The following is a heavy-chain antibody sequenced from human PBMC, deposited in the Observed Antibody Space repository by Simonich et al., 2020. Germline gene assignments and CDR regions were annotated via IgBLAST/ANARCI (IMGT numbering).Heavy chain of an antibody. J-gene: IGHJ3*02. CDR2: ISSSSSTI. D-gene: IGHD5-12*01. CDR3: ARDSSYYAFDI. V-gene: IGHV3-48*01. Sequence: EVQLVESGGGLVQPGGSLRLSCAASGFTFSTYSMNWVRQAPGKGLEWVSYISSSSSTIYDADSVKGRFTITRDKAKNSLYLQMNSLRAEDTAVYYCARDSSYYAFDIWGQGTMVTVSS. CDR1: GFTFSTYS.